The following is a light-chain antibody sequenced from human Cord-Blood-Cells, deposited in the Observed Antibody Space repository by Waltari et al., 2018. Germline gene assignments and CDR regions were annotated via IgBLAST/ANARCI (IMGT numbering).Light chain of an antibody. CDR3: QSADSSGTNWV. CDR1: ALPKQS. Sequence: SYELTQPPSVSVSPGQTARITCSGDALPKQSAYWYQQKPGQAPVLVIYKASERPSGIPERFSGSSSGTTVTLTSSGVQAEDEADYYGQSADSSGTNWVFGGGTKLTVL. V-gene: IGLV3-25*03. CDR2: KAS. J-gene: IGLJ3*02.